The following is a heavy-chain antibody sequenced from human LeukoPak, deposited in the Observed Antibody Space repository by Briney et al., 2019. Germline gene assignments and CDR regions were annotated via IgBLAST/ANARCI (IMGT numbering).Heavy chain of an antibody. CDR2: INPNIGDT. CDR3: ARPDGDTGGNYGC. D-gene: IGHD4-23*01. CDR1: GYTFNGYY. Sequence: ASVKVSCKASGYTFNGYYMHWVRQAPGRGPEWMGWINPNIGDTNYAQKLQGRVTMTRDTSISTAYMELSRLRSDDTAVYYCARPDGDTGGNYGCWGQGTLVTVSS. J-gene: IGHJ4*02. V-gene: IGHV1-2*02.